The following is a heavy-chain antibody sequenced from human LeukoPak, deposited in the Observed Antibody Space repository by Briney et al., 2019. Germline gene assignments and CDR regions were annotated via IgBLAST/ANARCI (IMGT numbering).Heavy chain of an antibody. CDR3: ARDRSRNYGYYFDF. J-gene: IGHJ4*02. Sequence: PGGSLRLSCAASGFTVSSHTMNWVRQAPGKGLEWVSSISSSSSYIYYAGSVKGRFTISRDNAKNSLFLQMTSLRAEDTAVYYCARDRSRNYGYYFDFWGQGTLVSVSS. D-gene: IGHD4-11*01. CDR2: ISSSSSYI. V-gene: IGHV3-21*01. CDR1: GFTVSSHT.